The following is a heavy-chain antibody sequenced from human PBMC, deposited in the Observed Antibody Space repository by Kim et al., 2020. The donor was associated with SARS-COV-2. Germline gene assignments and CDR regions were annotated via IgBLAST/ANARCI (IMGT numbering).Heavy chain of an antibody. V-gene: IGHV3-33*01. D-gene: IGHD4-17*01. J-gene: IGHJ4*02. CDR3: ARDLNGGYYFDY. Sequence: YSHSVKGPVTSPRDNSKNTLDLQMNSLRAEDTAVYYCARDLNGGYYFDYWGQGTLVTVSS.